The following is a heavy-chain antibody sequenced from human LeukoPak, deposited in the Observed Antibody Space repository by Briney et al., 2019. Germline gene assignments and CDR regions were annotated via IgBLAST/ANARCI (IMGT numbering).Heavy chain of an antibody. CDR1: GFTFSNYS. J-gene: IGHJ4*02. CDR2: ISSSGSTI. CDR3: WAGGSRSLVDY. V-gene: IGHV3-21*04. Sequence: PGGSLRLSCAASGFTFSNYSMNWVRQSPGKGLEWVSSISSSGSTIYYADSVKGRFTISRDNAKNSLYLQMNSLRAEDTAVYYCWAGGSRSLVDYWAREPWSPSPQ. D-gene: IGHD1-26*01.